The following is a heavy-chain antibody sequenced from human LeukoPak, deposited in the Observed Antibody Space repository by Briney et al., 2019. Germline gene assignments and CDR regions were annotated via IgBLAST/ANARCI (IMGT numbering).Heavy chain of an antibody. CDR2: ISGSGGSA. Sequence: GGSLRLSCAASGFTFSSHAMSWVRQAPGKGLEWVSSISGSGGSAYYADSVKGRFTISRDNSKNTLYLQMNSLRAEDTAVYYCGREYASSGYCDSWGQGTLVTVSS. CDR1: GFTFSSHA. V-gene: IGHV3-23*01. CDR3: GREYASSGYCDS. J-gene: IGHJ4*02. D-gene: IGHD3-22*01.